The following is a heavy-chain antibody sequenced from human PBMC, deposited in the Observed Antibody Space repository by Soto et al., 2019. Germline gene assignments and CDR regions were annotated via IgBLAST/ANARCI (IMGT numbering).Heavy chain of an antibody. D-gene: IGHD4-4*01. J-gene: IGHJ6*03. V-gene: IGHV3-21*01. CDR3: ARGNLYSNYRPIYYMDV. Sequence: GGSLRLSCAASGFTFSSYSMNWVRQAPGKGLEWVSSISSSSSYIYYADSVKGRFTISRDNAKNSLYLQMNSLRAEDTAVYYCARGNLYSNYRPIYYMDVWGKGTTVTVSS. CDR2: ISSSSSYI. CDR1: GFTFSSYS.